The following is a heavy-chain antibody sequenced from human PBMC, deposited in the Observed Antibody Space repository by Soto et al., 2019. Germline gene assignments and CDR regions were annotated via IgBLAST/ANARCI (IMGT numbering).Heavy chain of an antibody. CDR2: INHSGST. CDR1: GGSFSGYY. D-gene: IGHD3-16*02. J-gene: IGHJ4*02. V-gene: IGHV4-34*01. Sequence: QVQLQQWGAGLLKPSETLSLTCAVYGGSFSGYYWSWIRQPPGKGLEWIGEINHSGSTNYNPSLKSRVTISVDTSKNQFSLKLSSVTAADTAVYYCARGRNCDYIWGSYRYNPYFDYWGQGTLVTVSS. CDR3: ARGRNCDYIWGSYRYNPYFDY.